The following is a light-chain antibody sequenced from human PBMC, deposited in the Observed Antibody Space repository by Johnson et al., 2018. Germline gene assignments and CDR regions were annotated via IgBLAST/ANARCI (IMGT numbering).Light chain of an antibody. CDR1: SSNIGNNY. J-gene: IGLJ1*01. Sequence: QSVLTQPPSVSAAPGQKVTISCSGSSSNIGNNYVSWYQQLPGKAPKLLIYENNKRPSGIPDRFSGSKSGTSATLGITGLQTGDEADYYCGTWDSSLCVGRVFGTGTKVTVL. V-gene: IGLV1-51*02. CDR2: ENN. CDR3: GTWDSSLCVGRV.